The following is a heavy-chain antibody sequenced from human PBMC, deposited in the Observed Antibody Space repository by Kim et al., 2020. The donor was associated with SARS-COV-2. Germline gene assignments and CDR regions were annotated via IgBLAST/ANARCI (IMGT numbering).Heavy chain of an antibody. D-gene: IGHD2-15*01. CDR2: IWYDGSNK. CDR3: AKDPSGCRGGTCYPDY. J-gene: IGHJ4*02. Sequence: GGSLRLSCAPSGFTFSSYGMHWVRQAPGKGLESVAVIWYDGSNKYYADSVKGRFTISRDNSKNTLYLQMNSLRVEDTAVYYCAKDPSGCRGGTCYPDYWGQGILFPVSS. V-gene: IGHV3-33*06. CDR1: GFTFSSYG.